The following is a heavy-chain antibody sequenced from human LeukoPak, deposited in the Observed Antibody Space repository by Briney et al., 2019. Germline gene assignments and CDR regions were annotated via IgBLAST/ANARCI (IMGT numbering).Heavy chain of an antibody. D-gene: IGHD3/OR15-3a*01. J-gene: IGHJ4*02. CDR3: ARQTGSGLFILP. CDR2: IYYSGNT. V-gene: IGHV4-39*01. Sequence: PSETLSLTCTVSGVSISSSNSYWGWIRQPPGKGLEWIGSIYYSGNTYYNASLKSQVSISIDTSKNQFSLRLTSVTAADTAVYYCARQTGSGLFILPGGQGTLVTVSS. CDR1: GVSISSSNSY.